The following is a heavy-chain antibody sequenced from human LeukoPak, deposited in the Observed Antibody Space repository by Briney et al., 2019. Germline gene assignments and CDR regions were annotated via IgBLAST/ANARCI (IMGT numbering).Heavy chain of an antibody. CDR1: GFTFSNYW. CDR3: ARDKVVGDSKFDY. D-gene: IGHD1-26*01. Sequence: GGSLRLSCAASGFTFSNYWMSWVRQTPGKGLEWVANLKQDGSEMHYVDSVKGRFTISRDNARSSLYLQMNSLRVEDTAVYYCARDKVVGDSKFDYWGQGTLVTVSS. CDR2: LKQDGSEM. J-gene: IGHJ4*02. V-gene: IGHV3-7*01.